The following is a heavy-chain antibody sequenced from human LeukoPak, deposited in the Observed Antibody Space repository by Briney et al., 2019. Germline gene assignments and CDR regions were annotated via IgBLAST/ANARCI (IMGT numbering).Heavy chain of an antibody. CDR1: GYTFNNYD. Sequence: ASVKVSCKASGYTFNNYDINWVRQATGQGLEWMGWMNPNSGNTGFAQKFQDRVSMTRDTSINTAYMELTSLRSGDTAVYYCARATPGGLHGYSFDYWGQGTVVTVSS. CDR2: MNPNSGNT. V-gene: IGHV1-8*02. J-gene: IGHJ4*02. D-gene: IGHD5-24*01. CDR3: ARATPGGLHGYSFDY.